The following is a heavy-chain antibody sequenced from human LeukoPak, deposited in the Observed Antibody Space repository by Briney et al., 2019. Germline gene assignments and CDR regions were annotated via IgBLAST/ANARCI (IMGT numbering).Heavy chain of an antibody. J-gene: IGHJ3*02. CDR2: ISYDGSNK. CDR1: GFTFSSYG. CDR3: ASNSGYDYGFDI. Sequence: GGSLRLSCAASGFTFSSYGMHWVRQAPGKGLEWVAVISYDGSNKYYADSVKGRFTISRDNSKNTLYLQMNSLRVEDTAVYYCASNSGYDYGFDIWGQGTMVTVSS. V-gene: IGHV3-30*03. D-gene: IGHD5-12*01.